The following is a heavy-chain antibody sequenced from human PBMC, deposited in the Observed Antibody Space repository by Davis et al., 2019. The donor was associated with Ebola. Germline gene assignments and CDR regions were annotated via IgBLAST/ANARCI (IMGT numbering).Heavy chain of an antibody. CDR2: IQPDGSGE. J-gene: IGHJ4*02. D-gene: IGHD3-22*01. V-gene: IGHV3-7*01. CDR3: ARDRDFDYYDGSGDYFSKYYFDY. Sequence: PGGSLRLSCANSGFIFSSHWMSWIRQAPGKGLEWVASIQPDGSGEYYVDSVKGRFTISRDNAKNSLYLHMNSLRAEDTAVYYCARDRDFDYYDGSGDYFSKYYFDYWGRGTLVTVSS. CDR1: GFIFSSHW.